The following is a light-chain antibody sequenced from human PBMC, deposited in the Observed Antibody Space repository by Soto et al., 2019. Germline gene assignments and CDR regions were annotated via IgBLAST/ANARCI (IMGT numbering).Light chain of an antibody. Sequence: EIVMTQSPATLSVSPGERATLSCRASQSGSSNLAWYQQKPCQAPKPIIYGASTRATGIPARFSGSGSGTEFTLTIGSLHSEDFAVYYCQQYNNWPKTFGQGTKVEI. CDR3: QQYNNWPKT. J-gene: IGKJ1*01. CDR1: QSGSSN. CDR2: GAS. V-gene: IGKV3-15*01.